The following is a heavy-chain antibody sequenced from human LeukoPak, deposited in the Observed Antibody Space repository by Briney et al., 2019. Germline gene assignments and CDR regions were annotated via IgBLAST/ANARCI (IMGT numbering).Heavy chain of an antibody. V-gene: IGHV3-66*01. D-gene: IGHD3-22*01. CDR1: GFTVSSNY. CDR3: AGMLGHYDSSGYYYVGDY. CDR2: IYSGGST. J-gene: IGHJ4*02. Sequence: PGGSLRLSCAASGFTVSSNYMSWVRQAPGKGLEWVSVIYSGGSTYYADSVKGRFTISRDNSKNTLYLQMNSLRAEDTAVYYCAGMLGHYDSSGYYYVGDYWGQGTLVTVSS.